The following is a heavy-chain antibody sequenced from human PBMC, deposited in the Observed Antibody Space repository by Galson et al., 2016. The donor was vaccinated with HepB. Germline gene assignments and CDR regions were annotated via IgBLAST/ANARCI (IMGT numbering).Heavy chain of an antibody. Sequence: SLRLSCAASGFTFDDYGLSWVRQAPGKGLEWVSGINWNGGSTGYADSVKGRFTFSRDNAKNSLYLQMNSLRAEDTALYYCARGMSHDYGVSADYWGQGTLVTVSS. CDR1: GFTFDDYG. CDR2: INWNGGST. D-gene: IGHD4-17*01. V-gene: IGHV3-20*04. J-gene: IGHJ4*02. CDR3: ARGMSHDYGVSADY.